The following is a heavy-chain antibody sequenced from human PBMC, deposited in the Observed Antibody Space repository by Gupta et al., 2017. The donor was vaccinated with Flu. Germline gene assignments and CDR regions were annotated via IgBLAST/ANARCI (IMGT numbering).Heavy chain of an antibody. J-gene: IGHJ2*01. CDR2: ISSSGSTI. CDR3: ASVGLRLWNAVL. D-gene: IGHD1-1*01. CDR1: GFTFSSYE. Sequence: EVQLVESGGGLVQPGGYLRLPCAASGFTFSSYEMNWVRQAPGKGLEWVSYISSSGSTIYYADSVKGRFTISRDNAKNSLYLQMNSLRAEDTAVYYCASVGLRLWNAVLWGRGTLVTVSS. V-gene: IGHV3-48*03.